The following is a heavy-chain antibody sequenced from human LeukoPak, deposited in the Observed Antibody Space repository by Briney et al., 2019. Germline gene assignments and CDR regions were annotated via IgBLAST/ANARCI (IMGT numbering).Heavy chain of an antibody. CDR1: GFTFSDYY. Sequence: GGSLRLSCAASGFTFSDYYMSWIRQAPGKGLEWVSYISSSGSYIYYADSVKGRFTISRDNAKNSLYLQMNSLRAEDTAVYYCARAMLGYCSGGSCYDPYYFDYWGQGTLVTVSS. V-gene: IGHV3-11*04. CDR2: ISSSGSYI. D-gene: IGHD2-15*01. J-gene: IGHJ4*02. CDR3: ARAMLGYCSGGSCYDPYYFDY.